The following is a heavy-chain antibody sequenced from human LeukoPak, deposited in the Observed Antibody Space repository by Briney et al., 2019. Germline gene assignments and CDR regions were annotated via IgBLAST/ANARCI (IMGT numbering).Heavy chain of an antibody. D-gene: IGHD6-13*01. CDR1: GYTFTGYY. J-gene: IGHJ4*02. V-gene: IGHV1-2*04. Sequence: ASVKVFCKASGYTFTGYYMHWVRQAPGQGLEWMGWINPNSGGTNYAQKFQGWVTMTRDTSISTAYMELSRLRSDDTAVYYCARGQSGSSSWYDYWGQGTLVTVSS. CDR2: INPNSGGT. CDR3: ARGQSGSSSWYDY.